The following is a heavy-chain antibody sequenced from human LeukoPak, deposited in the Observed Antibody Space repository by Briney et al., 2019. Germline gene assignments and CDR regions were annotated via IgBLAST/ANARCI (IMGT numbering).Heavy chain of an antibody. CDR3: ARDSSGYYDFDY. V-gene: IGHV3-69-1*01. J-gene: IGHJ4*02. CDR2: ISSRSYI. CDR1: GFTLSTNY. D-gene: IGHD3-22*01. Sequence: GGSLRLSCAASGFTLSTNYMSLVRQAPGKGLEWVTSISSRSYIYYADSVKGRVTISRDNAKNSLYLQMNSLRAEDTAVYYCARDSSGYYDFDYWGQGTLVTVSS.